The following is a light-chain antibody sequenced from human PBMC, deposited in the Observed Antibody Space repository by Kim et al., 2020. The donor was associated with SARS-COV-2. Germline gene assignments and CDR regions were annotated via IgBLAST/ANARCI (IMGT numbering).Light chain of an antibody. CDR2: GKN. J-gene: IGLJ2*01. CDR3: NSRDNSGDHVV. V-gene: IGLV3-19*01. CDR1: RLRTYY. Sequence: LGQTVRITCQGDRLRTYYASWYQQKPGQAPILVIYGKNNRPSGIPDRFSGSSSGNTASLTVTGAQAVDEADYYCNSRDNSGDHVVFGGGTQLTVL.